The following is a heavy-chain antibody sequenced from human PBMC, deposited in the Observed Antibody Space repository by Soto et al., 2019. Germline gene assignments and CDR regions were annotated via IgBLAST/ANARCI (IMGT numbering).Heavy chain of an antibody. Sequence: GEFLNFCCKGAGYSFTSYWIGLVRQMPEKGLEWMGIIYHGDSDTRYSPSFQGQVTITADKSISTSYLQRSSLKASDTAMYYCARLRVVSPPLRRYSSSWYGPRLDPWGQGTLVTVSS. V-gene: IGHV5-51*01. J-gene: IGHJ5*02. D-gene: IGHD6-13*01. CDR1: GYSFTSYW. CDR2: IYHGDSDT. CDR3: ARLRVVSPPLRRYSSSWYGPRLDP.